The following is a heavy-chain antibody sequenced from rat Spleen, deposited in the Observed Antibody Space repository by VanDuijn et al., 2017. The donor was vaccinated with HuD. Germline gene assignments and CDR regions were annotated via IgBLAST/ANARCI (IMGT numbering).Heavy chain of an antibody. Sequence: EVQVLESGGGLVQPGNSLKLSCATSGFTFSTAWMYWYRPFPEKRLEWVARIKAKSKNYETDYTESVKGRFTISRDDYKSSIYLQMNNLKEEDTAIYYCALTYYGYKSPYYFDYWGQGVMVTVSS. D-gene: IGHD1-9*01. V-gene: IGHV6-6*01. J-gene: IGHJ2*01. CDR3: ALTYYGYKSPYYFDY. CDR1: GFTFSTAW. CDR2: IKAKSKNYET.